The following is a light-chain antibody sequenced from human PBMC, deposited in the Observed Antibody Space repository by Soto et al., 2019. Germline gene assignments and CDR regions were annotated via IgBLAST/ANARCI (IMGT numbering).Light chain of an antibody. J-gene: IGLJ1*01. V-gene: IGLV2-14*01. CDR2: EVT. CDR1: SSDVGGYTY. CDR3: SSYTSINTLV. Sequence: QSALTQPASVSGSPGQSITISCTGTSSDVGGYTYVSWYQQHPGKAPKLMIYEVTNRPSGVSIRFSGSKSGMTASLTISGPQAEDEADYYCSSYTSINTLVFGTGTKVTVL.